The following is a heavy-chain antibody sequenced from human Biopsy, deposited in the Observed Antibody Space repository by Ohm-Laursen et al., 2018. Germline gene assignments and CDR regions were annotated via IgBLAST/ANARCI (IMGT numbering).Heavy chain of an antibody. CDR3: ARATNSTGWPYYYFYSMDV. CDR2: IYYSGST. CDR1: GGSISSDY. Sequence: GTLSLTCTVSGGSISSDYWSWIRQTPGKGLEWIGYIYYSGSTSYNPSLKSRVTISVDTSKNQFSLRLNSVTAADTAVYYCARATNSTGWPYYYFYSMDVWGQGTTVTVSS. V-gene: IGHV4-59*01. J-gene: IGHJ6*02. D-gene: IGHD2/OR15-2a*01.